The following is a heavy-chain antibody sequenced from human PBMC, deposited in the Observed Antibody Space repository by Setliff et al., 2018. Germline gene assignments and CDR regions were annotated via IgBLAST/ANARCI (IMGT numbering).Heavy chain of an antibody. CDR1: GHTFITFG. CDR2: INPSSGAT. J-gene: IGHJ3*02. V-gene: IGHV1-2*06. D-gene: IGHD3-16*01. Sequence: ASVKVSCKASGHTFITFGISWVRQAPGQGLEWMGRINPSSGATIYAQKFQGRVTMTSDTYISTAYMELGRLRSDDTAVYFCARDGGGDSDAFDIWGQGTMVTVSS. CDR3: ARDGGGDSDAFDI.